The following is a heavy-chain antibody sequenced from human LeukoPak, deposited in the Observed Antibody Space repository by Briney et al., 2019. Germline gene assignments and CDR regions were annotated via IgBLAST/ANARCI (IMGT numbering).Heavy chain of an antibody. J-gene: IGHJ4*02. Sequence: ASVTVSCKASGYTFTSYYMHWVRQAPGQGLEWMGIINPSGGSTSYAQKFQGRVTMTRDTSTSTVYMELSSLRSEDTAVYYCAREHGSGTFDYWGQGTLVTVSS. CDR1: GYTFTSYY. D-gene: IGHD3-10*01. V-gene: IGHV1-46*01. CDR2: INPSGGST. CDR3: AREHGSGTFDY.